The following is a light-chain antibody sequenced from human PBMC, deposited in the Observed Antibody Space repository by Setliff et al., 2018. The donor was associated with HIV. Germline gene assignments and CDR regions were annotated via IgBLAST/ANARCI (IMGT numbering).Light chain of an antibody. J-gene: IGLJ3*02. CDR3: CSYTTRSTWV. Sequence: QSALTQPPSVSGSPGQSVAISCTGANSDIGTYNFVSWYRQAPGTAPKLIIYEVTNRPSGVPDRFSGSKSGNAASLLISGLQPEDEAHYYCCSYTTRSTWVFGGGTKVTVL. CDR1: NSDIGTYNF. CDR2: EVT. V-gene: IGLV2-18*02.